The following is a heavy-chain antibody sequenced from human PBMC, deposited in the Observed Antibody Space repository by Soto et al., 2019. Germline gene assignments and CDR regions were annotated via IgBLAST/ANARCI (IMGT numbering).Heavy chain of an antibody. D-gene: IGHD3-22*01. V-gene: IGHV1-69*02. CDR1: GGTFSSYT. Sequence: QVQLVQSGAEVKKPGSSVKVSCKASGGTFSSYTISWVRQAPGQGLEWMRRIIPILGIANYAQKFQGRVTITADKSTSXAYMELSSXXXXDTAVYYCARRXDYYDSSGAPALDYWGQGTLVTVSS. CDR2: IIPILGIA. CDR3: ARRXDYYDSSGAPALDY. J-gene: IGHJ4*02.